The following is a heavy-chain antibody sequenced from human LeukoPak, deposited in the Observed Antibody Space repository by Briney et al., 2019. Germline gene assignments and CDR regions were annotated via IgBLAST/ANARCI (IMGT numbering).Heavy chain of an antibody. CDR2: IYSGGST. CDR1: GVTVSSSY. Sequence: PGGSLRLSCAVSGVTVSSSYMSWVSHAPGKGLEWVSVIYSGGSTYYADSVKGRFTIARDNSKNTLYLQMNSLRAEDTAVYYCARESNYDYWGQGTLVTVSS. CDR3: ARESNYDY. V-gene: IGHV3-66*02. J-gene: IGHJ4*02.